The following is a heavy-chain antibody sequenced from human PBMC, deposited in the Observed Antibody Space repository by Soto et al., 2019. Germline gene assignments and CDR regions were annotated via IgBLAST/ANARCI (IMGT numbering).Heavy chain of an antibody. CDR1: GGTFSRYA. Sequence: SVKVSCKASGGTFSRYAISWVRQTPGQGLEWMGGIIPTYGTANYAQKFQGRVTITADESTSRVYMELSSLRSEDTPVYYCASGGQRWLQFRCYYHGMDVWGRGSTV. V-gene: IGHV1-69*13. J-gene: IGHJ6*02. D-gene: IGHD5-12*01. CDR2: IIPTYGTA. CDR3: ASGGQRWLQFRCYYHGMDV.